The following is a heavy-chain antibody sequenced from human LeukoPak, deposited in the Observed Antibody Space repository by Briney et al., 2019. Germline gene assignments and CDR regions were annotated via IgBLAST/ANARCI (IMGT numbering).Heavy chain of an antibody. J-gene: IGHJ4*02. Sequence: PSETLSLTCTVSGGSISSGGYSWSWIRQHPGKGLEWIGYIYYSGSTYYNPSLKSRVTISVDTSKNQFSLKLSSVTAADTAVYYCARGTSVGALHFDYWGQGTLVTVSS. CDR3: ARGTSVGALHFDY. D-gene: IGHD4-23*01. CDR1: GGSISSGGYS. CDR2: IYYSGST. V-gene: IGHV4-31*03.